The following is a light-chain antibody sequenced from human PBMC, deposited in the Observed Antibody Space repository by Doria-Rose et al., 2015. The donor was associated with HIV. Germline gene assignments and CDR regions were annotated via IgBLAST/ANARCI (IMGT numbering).Light chain of an antibody. CDR3: HQYGTSWT. CDR2: DGS. V-gene: IGKV3-20*01. Sequence: EIVLTQSPGTLSLSPGERATLSCRASQSFSSTYLAWYQQKPGQAPSLLIYDGSTRATGIPDRFSARGSGTDFTLTINRLEPEDFALYCCHQYGTSWTFGQGTKVEI. J-gene: IGKJ1*01. CDR1: QSFSSTY.